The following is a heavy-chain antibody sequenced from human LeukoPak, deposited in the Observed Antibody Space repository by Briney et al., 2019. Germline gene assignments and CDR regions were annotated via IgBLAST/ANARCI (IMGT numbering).Heavy chain of an antibody. D-gene: IGHD3-22*01. CDR1: GGSFSGYY. Sequence: SETLSLTCAVYGGSFSGYYWSWIRQPPGKGLEWIGEINHSGSTNYNPSLKSRVTISVDTSKNQFSLKLSSVTAADTAVYYCARDLIVIAFDIWGQGTMVTVSS. CDR3: ARDLIVIAFDI. V-gene: IGHV4-34*01. J-gene: IGHJ3*02. CDR2: INHSGST.